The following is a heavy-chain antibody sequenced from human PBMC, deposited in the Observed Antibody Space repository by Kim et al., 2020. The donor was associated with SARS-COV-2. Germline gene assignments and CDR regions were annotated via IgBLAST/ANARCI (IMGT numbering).Heavy chain of an antibody. D-gene: IGHD2-2*01. Sequence: GRFTISRDNSKNTLYLQMNSLRAEDTAVYYCARDFVVPAAKPYATYGMDVWGQGTTVTVSS. J-gene: IGHJ6*02. CDR3: ARDFVVPAAKPYATYGMDV. V-gene: IGHV3-30*07.